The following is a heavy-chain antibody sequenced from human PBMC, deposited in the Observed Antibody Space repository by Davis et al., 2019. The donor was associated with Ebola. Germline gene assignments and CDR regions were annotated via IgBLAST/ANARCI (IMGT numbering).Heavy chain of an antibody. D-gene: IGHD2-21*01. CDR2: MHHSGSA. Sequence: PSETLSLTCTVSGVSITSHFWSWIRQPPGKGLEWVGFMHHSGSANSNPSLKSRVTVSVDTSKSQVSLKLTSVTAADTAVYYCARDTRPCGGDCYDDTFDMWGQGTMVIVSS. V-gene: IGHV4-59*11. CDR1: GVSITSHF. CDR3: ARDTRPCGGDCYDDTFDM. J-gene: IGHJ3*02.